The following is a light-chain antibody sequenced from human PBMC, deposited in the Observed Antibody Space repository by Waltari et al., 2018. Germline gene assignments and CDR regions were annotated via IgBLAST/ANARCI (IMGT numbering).Light chain of an antibody. CDR1: SGHSSNV. CDR3: QTGGHGTWV. J-gene: IGLJ3*02. Sequence: QLVLTQSPSASASLGASVKLTCTLSSGHSSNVIAWLQQQPEKGPRYLMKVNSDGSHSKGDEIPDRFSGSMSGAERYLTISSLQSEDEADYDCQTGGHGTWVFGGGTKLTIL. CDR2: VNSDGSH. V-gene: IGLV4-69*01.